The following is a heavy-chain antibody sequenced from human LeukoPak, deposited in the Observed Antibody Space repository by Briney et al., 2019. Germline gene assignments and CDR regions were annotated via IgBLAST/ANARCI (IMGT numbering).Heavy chain of an antibody. D-gene: IGHD2-15*01. Sequence: GSLRLSCAASGFTFSSYAMSWVRQAPGKGLEWVSTIGTSADTYYPDSVKGRFTISRDNSRNTLDLQMNSLRADDTAVYYCAKNVPGRAIDDWGQGTLVTVST. CDR3: AKNVPGRAIDD. J-gene: IGHJ4*02. V-gene: IGHV3-23*01. CDR1: GFTFSSYA. CDR2: IGTSADT.